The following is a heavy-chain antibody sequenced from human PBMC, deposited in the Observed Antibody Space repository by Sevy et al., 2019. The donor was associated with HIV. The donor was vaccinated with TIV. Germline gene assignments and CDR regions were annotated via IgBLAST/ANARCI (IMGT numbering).Heavy chain of an antibody. CDR3: AGAAPAYYYAMGV. V-gene: IGHV4-61*01. D-gene: IGHD3-16*01. CDR2: HFYSGST. CDR1: GDSVSSGNYY. J-gene: IGHJ6*02. Sequence: SETLSLTCTVSGDSVSSGNYYWSWIRQPPGQGLEWIGYHFYSGSTTYNPSLKSRVTISVDRSKNQFSLKLSSVTAADTAVYYCAGAAPAYYYAMGVWGQGTTVTVSS.